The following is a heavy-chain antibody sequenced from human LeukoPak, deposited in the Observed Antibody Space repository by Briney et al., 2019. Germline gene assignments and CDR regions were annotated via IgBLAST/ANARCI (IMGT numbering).Heavy chain of an antibody. J-gene: IGHJ3*02. V-gene: IGHV1-2*02. CDR3: ARVGEAYAFDI. CDR1: GDTFTGYF. Sequence: GASVKVSCKASGDTFTGYFMHWLRQAPGQGLEWMGWINPNRGDTQYAQRFQGRVTMTRDTSISTAYMELSRLRLDDTAVYFCARVGEAYAFDIWGQGTVLTVSS. CDR2: INPNRGDT. D-gene: IGHD2-21*01.